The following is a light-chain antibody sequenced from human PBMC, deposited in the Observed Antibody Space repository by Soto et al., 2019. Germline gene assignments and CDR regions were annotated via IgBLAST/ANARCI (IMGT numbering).Light chain of an antibody. CDR1: SGHSSYA. V-gene: IGLV4-69*01. CDR2: LNSDGSH. Sequence: QLVLTQSPSASASLGASVKLTCTLSSGHSSYAIAWHQQQPEKGPRYLMKLNSDGSHSKGDGIPDRFSGSISGAERYLTISSLQSEDEADYYCQTWGTGMVFGGGTKVTVL. CDR3: QTWGTGMV. J-gene: IGLJ3*02.